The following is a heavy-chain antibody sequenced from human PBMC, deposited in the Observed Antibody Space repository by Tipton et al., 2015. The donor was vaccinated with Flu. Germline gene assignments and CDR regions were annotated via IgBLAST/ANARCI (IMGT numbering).Heavy chain of an antibody. D-gene: IGHD5-24*01. CDR1: GFTFSSYA. V-gene: IGHV3-7*01. J-gene: IGHJ6*02. CDR3: ANYGVLNSGFFYNLDV. Sequence: SLRLSCAASGFTFSSYAMHWVRQAPGKGLEWVANIAPGAREINYVDSVRGRFIISRDDTRGSLYLQMNSLRAEDTATYYCANYGVLNSGFFYNLDVWGQGTTVTVSS. CDR2: IAPGAREI.